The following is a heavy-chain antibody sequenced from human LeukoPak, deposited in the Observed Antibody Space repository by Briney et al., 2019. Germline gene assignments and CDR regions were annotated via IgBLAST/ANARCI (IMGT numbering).Heavy chain of an antibody. V-gene: IGHV4-34*01. D-gene: IGHD1-26*01. CDR2: INHSGST. J-gene: IGHJ6*02. Sequence: SETLSLTCTVSGGSISSYYWSWIRQPPGKGLEWIGEINHSGSTNYNPSLKSRVTISVDTSKNQFSLKLSSVTAADTAVYYRARSGRPPYYYGMDVWGQGTTVTVSS. CDR3: ARSGRPPYYYGMDV. CDR1: GGSISSYY.